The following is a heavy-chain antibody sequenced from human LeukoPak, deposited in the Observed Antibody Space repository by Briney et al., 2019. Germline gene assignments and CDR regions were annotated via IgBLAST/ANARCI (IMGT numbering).Heavy chain of an antibody. V-gene: IGHV3-66*04. D-gene: IGHD1-26*01. J-gene: IGHJ3*02. CDR2: LYSGGTT. CDR3: ARHRSGTHYDAFDI. Sequence: GGSLRLSCAASGVTVSSSCMSWVRQAPGKGLEWVSVLYSGGTTYYADSVKGRFTISRDNSKNTLYLQMNSLRVEDTAVYYCARHRSGTHYDAFDIWGQGTMVTVSS. CDR1: GVTVSSSC.